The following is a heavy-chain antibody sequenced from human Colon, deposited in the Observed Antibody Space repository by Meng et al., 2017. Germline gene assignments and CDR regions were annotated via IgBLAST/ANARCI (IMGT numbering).Heavy chain of an antibody. Sequence: GSLRLSCTVSGGTISTSSYFWAWIRQSPGKGLEWIGSVYYNGCSYYNPSLESRVTISIDTSKGQFSLKLRSMTAADTAVYYCARDSSTRRYYYYGMDVWGQGTTVTVSS. J-gene: IGHJ6*02. D-gene: IGHD5-24*01. V-gene: IGHV4-39*07. CDR3: ARDSSTRRYYYYGMDV. CDR2: VYYNGCS. CDR1: GGTISTSSYF.